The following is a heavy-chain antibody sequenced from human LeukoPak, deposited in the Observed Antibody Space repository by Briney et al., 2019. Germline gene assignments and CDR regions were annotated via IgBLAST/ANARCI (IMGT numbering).Heavy chain of an antibody. J-gene: IGHJ4*02. V-gene: IGHV4-31*03. CDR1: GGSISSGGYY. Sequence: SETLSLTCTVSGGSISSGGYYWSWIRQHPGKGLEWIGYIYYSGSTYYNPSLKSRVTISVDTSKNQFSLKLSSVTAADTAVYYCARVIAVAGYLIDYWGQGTLVAVSS. CDR3: ARVIAVAGYLIDY. CDR2: IYYSGST. D-gene: IGHD6-19*01.